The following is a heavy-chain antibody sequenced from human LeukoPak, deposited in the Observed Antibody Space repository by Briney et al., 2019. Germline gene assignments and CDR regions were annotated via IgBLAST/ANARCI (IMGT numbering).Heavy chain of an antibody. D-gene: IGHD1-7*01. CDR1: GYTLTELS. CDR3: ATGNNWNYAMFDY. V-gene: IGHV1-24*01. J-gene: IGHJ4*02. Sequence: ASVKVSCRVSGYTLTELSMHWVRQAPGKGLEWMGGFDPEDGETIYAQKFQGRVTMTEDTSTDTAYMELSSLRSEDTAVYYCATGNNWNYAMFDYWGQGTLVTVSS. CDR2: FDPEDGET.